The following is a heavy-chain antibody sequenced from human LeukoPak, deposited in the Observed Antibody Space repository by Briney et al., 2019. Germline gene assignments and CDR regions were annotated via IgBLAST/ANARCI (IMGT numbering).Heavy chain of an antibody. Sequence: GGSLRLSCAASGFTFSNYSMNWVRQAPGKGLEWVSGISWNSGSIGYADSVKGRFTISRDNAKNSLYLQMNSLRAEDTAVYYCAKDRVQWFGESNHFDYWGQGTLVTVSS. CDR2: ISWNSGSI. J-gene: IGHJ4*02. CDR3: AKDRVQWFGESNHFDY. D-gene: IGHD3-10*01. CDR1: GFTFSNYS. V-gene: IGHV3-9*01.